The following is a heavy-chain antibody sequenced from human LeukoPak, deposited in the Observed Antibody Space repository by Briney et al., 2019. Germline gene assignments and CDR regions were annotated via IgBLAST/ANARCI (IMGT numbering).Heavy chain of an antibody. V-gene: IGHV3-30*12. Sequence: GGSLRLSCAASGFTFSTYGMHWVRQAPGKGLEWVAIIQYDGSNKYYANSLKGRFTISRDNSEKTLYLQMNSLKAEDTAVYYCARLPTGYPNWFDPWGQGSLVTVSS. J-gene: IGHJ5*02. CDR3: ARLPTGYPNWFDP. D-gene: IGHD3-9*01. CDR1: GFTFSTYG. CDR2: IQYDGSNK.